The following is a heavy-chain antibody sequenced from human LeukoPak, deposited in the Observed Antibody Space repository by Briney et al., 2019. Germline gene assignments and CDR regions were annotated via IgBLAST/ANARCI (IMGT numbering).Heavy chain of an antibody. CDR3: ARISAYGDYYFDY. D-gene: IGHD4-17*01. Sequence: ESGPTLVNPTQTLTLTCTFSGFSLITSGMCVSWIRQPPGKALEWLALIDWDDDKYYSTSLKTRLTISKDTFKNQVVLTMTNMDPVDTDTYYCARISAYGDYYFDYWGQGTMVTVSS. CDR2: IDWDDDK. CDR1: GFSLITSGMC. J-gene: IGHJ4*02. V-gene: IGHV2-70*01.